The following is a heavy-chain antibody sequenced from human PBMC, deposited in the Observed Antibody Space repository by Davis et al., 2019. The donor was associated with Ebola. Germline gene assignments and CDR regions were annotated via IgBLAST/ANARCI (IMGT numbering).Heavy chain of an antibody. D-gene: IGHD7-27*01. CDR1: GFTFSSYN. CDR2: ISSSGSTI. J-gene: IGHJ4*02. V-gene: IGHV3-48*04. CDR3: ARDRNWGCEY. Sequence: GGSLRLSCAASGFTFSSYNMNWVRQAPGKGLEWVSYISSSGSTIYYADSVKGRFTISRDNAKNSLYLQMNGLRAEDTAVYYCARDRNWGCEYWGQGTLVTVSS.